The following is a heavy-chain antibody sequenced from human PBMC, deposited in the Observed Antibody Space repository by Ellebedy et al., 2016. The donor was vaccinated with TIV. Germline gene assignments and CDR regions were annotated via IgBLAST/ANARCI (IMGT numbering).Heavy chain of an antibody. Sequence: GESLKISXKGSGYSFTSYWIGWVRQMPGKGLEWMGIIYPGDSDTRYSPSFQGQVTISADKSISTAYLQWSSLKASDTAMYYCARAWGYCSSTSCYTGYYYMDVWGKGTTVTVSS. CDR3: ARAWGYCSSTSCYTGYYYMDV. J-gene: IGHJ6*03. CDR2: IYPGDSDT. CDR1: GYSFTSYW. V-gene: IGHV5-51*01. D-gene: IGHD2-2*02.